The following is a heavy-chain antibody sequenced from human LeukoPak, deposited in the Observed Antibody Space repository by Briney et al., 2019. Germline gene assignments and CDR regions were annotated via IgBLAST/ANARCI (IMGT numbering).Heavy chain of an antibody. CDR1: GFTFSSYS. CDR2: ISSSSSYI. J-gene: IGHJ6*03. D-gene: IGHD6-13*01. Sequence: GGSLRLSCAASGFTFSSYSMNWVRQAPGKGLEWVSSISSSSSYIYYAASVKGRFTISRDNAKNSLYLQMNSLRAEDTAVYYCAKDSRSSWYNYYYYMDVWGKGTTVTVSS. V-gene: IGHV3-21*01. CDR3: AKDSRSSWYNYYYYMDV.